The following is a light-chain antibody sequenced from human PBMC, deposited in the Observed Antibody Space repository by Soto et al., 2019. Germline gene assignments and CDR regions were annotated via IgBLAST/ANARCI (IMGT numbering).Light chain of an antibody. CDR2: EVS. CDR3: NSYADSNKFV. J-gene: IGLJ1*01. V-gene: IGLV2-8*01. CDR1: SSDVGGYNY. Sequence: QSVVTQPPSASLSPGQSVTISCTGTSSDVGGYNYVSWYQQHPGKAPKLMIYEVSKRPSGVPDRFSGSKSGNTASLTVSGLQAEDEADYYCNSYADSNKFVFGSGTKVTVL.